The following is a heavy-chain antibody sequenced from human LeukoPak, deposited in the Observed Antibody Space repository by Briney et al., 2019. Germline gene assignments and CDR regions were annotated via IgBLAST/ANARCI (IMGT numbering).Heavy chain of an antibody. V-gene: IGHV4-59*12. CDR3: ARDPYYDILTGYLIRGAFDI. Sequence: SETLSLTCTVSGGSISSYYWSWIRQPPGKGLEWIGYIYYSGSTNYNPSLKSRVTISVDTSKNQFSLKLNSVTAADTAVYYCARDPYYDILTGYLIRGAFDIWGLGTVVTVSS. CDR1: GGSISSYY. J-gene: IGHJ3*02. CDR2: IYYSGST. D-gene: IGHD3-9*01.